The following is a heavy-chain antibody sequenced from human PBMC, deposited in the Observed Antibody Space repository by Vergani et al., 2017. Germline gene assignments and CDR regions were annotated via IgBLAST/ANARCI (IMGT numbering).Heavy chain of an antibody. V-gene: IGHV4-30-4*01. Sequence: QVQLQESGPGLVKPSETLSLTCTVSGASVNRANYYWSWIRQPPGKGLEWIGYIYYSGSTYYNPSLKSRVTISVDTSKNQFSLKLSSVTAADTAVYYCARVTTIYYIDVWGKGTTVTVSS. CDR2: IYYSGST. CDR1: GASVNRANYY. J-gene: IGHJ6*03. CDR3: ARVTTIYYIDV. D-gene: IGHD5-12*01.